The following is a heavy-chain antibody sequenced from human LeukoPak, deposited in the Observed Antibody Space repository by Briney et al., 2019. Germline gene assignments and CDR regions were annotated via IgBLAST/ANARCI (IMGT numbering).Heavy chain of an antibody. J-gene: IGHJ4*02. CDR2: ISGSGGST. V-gene: IGHV3-23*01. CDR1: GFTFSSYA. D-gene: IGHD6-13*01. CDR3: ARAPYSSSWYGFDY. Sequence: TGGSLRLSCAASGFTFSSYAMSWVRQAPGKGLEWVSAISGSGGSTYYADSVKGRFTISRDNSKNTLYLQMNSLRAEDTAVYYCARAPYSSSWYGFDYWGQGTLVTVSS.